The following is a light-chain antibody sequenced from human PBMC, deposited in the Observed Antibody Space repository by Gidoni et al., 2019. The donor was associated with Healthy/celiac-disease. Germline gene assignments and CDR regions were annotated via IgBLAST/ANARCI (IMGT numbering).Light chain of an antibody. Sequence: ERVLTQSPGTLSLSPGARAALSCRVSQSVSSSYLAWYQQKPGQAPRLLIYGASSRATGIPYRFSGSGSVTDFTLTISRLAPEDFAVYYCQQYGSSSGTFGQGTKVEIK. CDR3: QQYGSSSGT. CDR2: GAS. J-gene: IGKJ1*01. CDR1: QSVSSSY. V-gene: IGKV3-20*01.